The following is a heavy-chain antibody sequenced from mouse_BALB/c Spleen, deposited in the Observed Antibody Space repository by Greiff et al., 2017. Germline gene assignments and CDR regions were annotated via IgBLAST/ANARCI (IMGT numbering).Heavy chain of an antibody. CDR2: INSNGGST. CDR3: ARRTVVDYFDY. J-gene: IGHJ2*01. D-gene: IGHD1-1*01. V-gene: IGHV5-6-2*01. CDR1: GFTFSSYY. Sequence: EVQGVESGGGLVKLGGSLKLSCAASGFTFSSYYMSWVRQTPEKRLELVAAINSNGGSTYYPDTVKGRFTISRDNAKNTLYLQMSSLKSEDTALYYCARRTVVDYFDYWGQGTTLTVSS.